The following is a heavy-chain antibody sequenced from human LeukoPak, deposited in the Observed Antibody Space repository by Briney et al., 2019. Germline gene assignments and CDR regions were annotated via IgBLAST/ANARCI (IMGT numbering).Heavy chain of an antibody. D-gene: IGHD3-22*01. Sequence: PSETLSLTCAVYGGSFSGYYWSWIRQPPGKGLEWIGEINHSGSTNYNPSLKSRVTISVDTSKNQFSLKLSSVIAADTAVYYCARGGLEGLNYWGQGTLVTVSS. V-gene: IGHV4-34*01. CDR3: ARGGLEGLNY. CDR1: GGSFSGYY. J-gene: IGHJ4*01. CDR2: INHSGST.